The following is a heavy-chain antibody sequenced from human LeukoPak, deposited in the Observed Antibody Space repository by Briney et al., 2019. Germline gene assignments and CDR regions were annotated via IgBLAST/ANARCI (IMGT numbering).Heavy chain of an antibody. Sequence: PGGSLRLSCAASGFTFSSYWMTWVRQAPGKGLEWVANINDDGSDANYVDSVKGRFTISRDNSKNTLYLQMNSLRAEDTAVYYCARDERTYYYDSSGYISWGQGTLVTVSS. D-gene: IGHD3-22*01. V-gene: IGHV3-7*01. CDR1: GFTFSSYW. J-gene: IGHJ4*02. CDR2: INDDGSDA. CDR3: ARDERTYYYDSSGYIS.